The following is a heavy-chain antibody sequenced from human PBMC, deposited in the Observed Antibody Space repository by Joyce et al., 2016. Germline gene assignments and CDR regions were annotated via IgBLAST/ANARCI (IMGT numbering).Heavy chain of an antibody. CDR1: GNTFASHY. D-gene: IGHD3-3*01. V-gene: IGHV1-46*01. J-gene: IGHJ4*02. CDR3: VRELGVADKAFDY. Sequence: QFQLVQSGAEVKEPGASVRFSCKTSGNTFASHYMHWVRQSTEQVIECMGHISPGGIAYKYSFRDRLTLTRDLSTTAYYMELKRRRSEDTAIYYCVRELGVADKAFDYWGQGTLVSVSS. CDR2: ISPGGI.